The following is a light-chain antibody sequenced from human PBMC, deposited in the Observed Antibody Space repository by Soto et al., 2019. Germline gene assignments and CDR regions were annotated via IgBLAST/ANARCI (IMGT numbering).Light chain of an antibody. V-gene: IGLV9-49*01. CDR3: GADHGNGNNFVLI. J-gene: IGLJ2*01. CDR2: VGPGGIVG. Sequence: QPVLTQPPSASASLGASVTLTCTLSSGYSDFLVDWYQQRPGKGPRFVMRVGPGGIVGSKGNGIPDRFSVLASGLNRYLTITNIQGEDEGDYHCGADHGNGNNFVLIFGRGTKLTVL. CDR1: SGYSDFL.